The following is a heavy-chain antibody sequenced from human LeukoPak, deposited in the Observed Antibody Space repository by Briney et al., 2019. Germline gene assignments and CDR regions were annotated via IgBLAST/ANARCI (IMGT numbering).Heavy chain of an antibody. CDR3: ARVSSRRLPPTYSYDRRNYFDY. V-gene: IGHV4-34*01. D-gene: IGHD3-22*01. CDR2: INHSGST. J-gene: IGHJ4*02. Sequence: SETLSLTCAVYGGSFSGYSWSWIRQPPGKGLEWIGEINHSGSTNYKPSLKSRVMISVDTSKNQISLKLRSVTAADTAIYYCARVSSRRLPPTYSYDRRNYFDYWGQGTLVTVSS. CDR1: GGSFSGYS.